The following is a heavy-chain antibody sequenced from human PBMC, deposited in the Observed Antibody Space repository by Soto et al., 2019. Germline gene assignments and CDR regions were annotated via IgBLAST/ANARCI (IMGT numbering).Heavy chain of an antibody. D-gene: IGHD3-10*01. CDR3: ARGASSIADQFGEFVYGMDV. CDR1: GFTFSSYD. CDR2: IGTAGDP. J-gene: IGHJ6*02. V-gene: IGHV3-13*05. Sequence: GSLRLSCAASGFTFSSYDMHWVRQATGKGLEWVSAIGTAGDPYYPGSVKGRFTISRENAKNSLYLQMNSLRAGDTAVYYCARGASSIADQFGEFVYGMDVWGQGTTVTVSS.